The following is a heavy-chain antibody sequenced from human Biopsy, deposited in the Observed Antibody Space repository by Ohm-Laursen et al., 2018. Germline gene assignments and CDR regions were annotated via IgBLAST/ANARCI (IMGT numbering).Heavy chain of an antibody. V-gene: IGHV1-2*02. J-gene: IGHJ4*02. CDR3: ARDPLNGHKHFDY. CDR2: INCKTGAT. Sequence: ASVKVSCNASSYTFTDYNIHWMRQAPGQGLEWLGYINCKTGATNYAQKFQGTVTMTRDTSISIAYLALGSLRSADTAIYYCARDPLNGHKHFDYWGQGSLVTVSS. D-gene: IGHD2-8*01. CDR1: SYTFTDYN.